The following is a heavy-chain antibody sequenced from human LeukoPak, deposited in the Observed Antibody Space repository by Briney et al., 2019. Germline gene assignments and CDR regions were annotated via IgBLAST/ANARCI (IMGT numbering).Heavy chain of an antibody. Sequence: SETLSLTCNVFGGSISSSTYYWGWIRQPPGKGLEWIGTVYYSGSTYYNPSLKSRVTISIDTSKNQFSLKLTSVTAADTAVYYCARVFDYXXQXTXVTVSS. CDR3: ARVFDY. CDR1: GGSISSSTYY. V-gene: IGHV4-39*07. J-gene: IGHJ4*02. CDR2: VYYSGST.